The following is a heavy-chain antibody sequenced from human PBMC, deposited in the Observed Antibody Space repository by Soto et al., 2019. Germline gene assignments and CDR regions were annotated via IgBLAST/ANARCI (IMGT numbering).Heavy chain of an antibody. V-gene: IGHV3-30*03. CDR1: GFTFSSYG. CDR2: ISYDGSNK. Sequence: GGSLRLSCAASGFTFSSYGMHWVRQAPGKGLEWVAVISYDGSNKYYADSVKGRFTISRDNSKNTLYLQMNSLRAEDTAVYYCARAWAGYSSSWYGAFDIWGQGTMVTVS. J-gene: IGHJ3*02. D-gene: IGHD6-13*01. CDR3: ARAWAGYSSSWYGAFDI.